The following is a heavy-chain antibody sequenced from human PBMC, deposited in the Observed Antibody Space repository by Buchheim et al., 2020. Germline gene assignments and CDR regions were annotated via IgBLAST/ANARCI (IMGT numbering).Heavy chain of an antibody. J-gene: IGHJ4*02. CDR2: ISGSGGRT. D-gene: IGHD3-22*01. CDR3: ARGFSDTRIYFYAY. CDR1: GFTFSSYG. Sequence: EVQLLESGGDLVQPGGSLRLSCAASGFTFSSYGMRWVRQAPGKGLEWVSGISGSGGRTYYADSVKGRFTISRDNSKNSLYLQWNSLSAEDTAIYYCARGFSDTRIYFYAYWGQGTL. V-gene: IGHV3-23*01.